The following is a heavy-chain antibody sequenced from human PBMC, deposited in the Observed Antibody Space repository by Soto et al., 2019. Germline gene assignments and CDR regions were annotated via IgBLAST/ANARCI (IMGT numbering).Heavy chain of an antibody. CDR1: GGSISSGGYS. V-gene: IGHV4-30-2*01. D-gene: IGHD5-12*01. CDR2: IYHSGST. J-gene: IGHJ4*02. Sequence: QLQLQESGSGLVKPSQTLSLTCAVSGGSISSGGYSWSWIRQPPGKGLEWIGYIYHSGSTYNNPSLESGVTLSVDRSKNQCSLKLSSVTAADTAVYYCAAGGGLPRYYWGQGTLVTVSS. CDR3: AAGGGLPRYY.